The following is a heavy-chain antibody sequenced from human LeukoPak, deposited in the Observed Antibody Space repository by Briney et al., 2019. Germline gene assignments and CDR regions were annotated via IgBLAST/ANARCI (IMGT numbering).Heavy chain of an antibody. CDR3: ARVSRYSSGWYMSY. J-gene: IGHJ4*02. V-gene: IGHV4-39*07. CDR2: IFYSGST. D-gene: IGHD6-19*01. CDR1: GDSISSSSYY. Sequence: SETLSLTCTVSGDSISSSSYYWGWIRQPPGKGLEWIGTIFYSGSTYYNPSLKSRVTLSVDTSKNQYSLKLSSVTAADTAVYYCARVSRYSSGWYMSYWGQGTLVTVSS.